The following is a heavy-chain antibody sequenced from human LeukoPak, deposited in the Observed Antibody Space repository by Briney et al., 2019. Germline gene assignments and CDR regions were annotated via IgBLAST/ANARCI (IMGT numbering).Heavy chain of an antibody. CDR3: ARDRGYYYGSGSKYYFDY. J-gene: IGHJ4*02. V-gene: IGHV1-69*13. D-gene: IGHD3-10*01. CDR2: IIPIFGTA. CDR1: GGTFSSYA. Sequence: SVKVSCKASGGTFSSYAISWVRQAPGQGLEWMGGIIPIFGTANYAQKLQGRVTITADESTSTAYMELSSLRSEDTAVYYCARDRGYYYGSGSKYYFDYWGQGTLVTVSS.